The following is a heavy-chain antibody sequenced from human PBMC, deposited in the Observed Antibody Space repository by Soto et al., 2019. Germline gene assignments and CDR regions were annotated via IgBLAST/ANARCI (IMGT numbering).Heavy chain of an antibody. V-gene: IGHV3-30*18. Sequence: GGSLRLSCAASGFTFSSYGMHWVRQAPGKGLEWVAIISYDGRNKYYADSVRGRFTISRDNSKNTLYLQMNSLRAEDTAVYYCAKDIESEIVVGVPTPGFDYWGQGTVVTVSS. J-gene: IGHJ4*02. CDR3: AKDIESEIVVGVPTPGFDY. CDR2: ISYDGRNK. D-gene: IGHD2-15*01. CDR1: GFTFSSYG.